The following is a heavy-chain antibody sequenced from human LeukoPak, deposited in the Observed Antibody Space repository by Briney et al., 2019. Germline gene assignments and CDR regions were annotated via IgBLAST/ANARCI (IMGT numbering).Heavy chain of an antibody. J-gene: IGHJ4*02. D-gene: IGHD3-22*01. Sequence: GESLKISCKGSGYDFTKYWIGWVRQMPGKGLEWMGVIYPGDSDTRYSPSFQGQVTISVDRSISTAYLQWSSPKASDTAMYYCATYDSSGYLGDYWGQGTLVTVFS. CDR1: GYDFTKYW. V-gene: IGHV5-51*01. CDR2: IYPGDSDT. CDR3: ATYDSSGYLGDY.